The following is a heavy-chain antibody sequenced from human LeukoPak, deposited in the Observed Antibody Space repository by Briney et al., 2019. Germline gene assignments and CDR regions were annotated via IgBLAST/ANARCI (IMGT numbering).Heavy chain of an antibody. CDR1: GGTFSSYA. Sequence: GASVKVSCKASGGTFSSYAISWVRQAPGQGLEWMGGIIPIFGTANYAQKFQGRVTITADESTSTAYMELSSLRSEDTAVYYCARGEYDSSGWYGNYYYYGMDVWGKGTTVTVSS. J-gene: IGHJ6*04. V-gene: IGHV1-69*13. CDR3: ARGEYDSSGWYGNYYYYGMDV. CDR2: IIPIFGTA. D-gene: IGHD6-19*01.